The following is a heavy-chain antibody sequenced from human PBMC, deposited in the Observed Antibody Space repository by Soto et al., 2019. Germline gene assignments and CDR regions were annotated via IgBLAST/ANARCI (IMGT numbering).Heavy chain of an antibody. D-gene: IGHD3-10*01. CDR1: GFTFDDYA. V-gene: IGHV3-49*04. CDR2: IRSKAYGGTT. Sequence: LRLSCRASGFTFDDYAMSWVRQAPGTGLEWVGFIRSKAYGGTTEYAASVKGRFTISRDDSKSFAYRQMSSLKTEYTAVYFCARDGDYFVSGTYGYLDYWGLGTLVTVSS. J-gene: IGHJ4*02. CDR3: ARDGDYFVSGTYGYLDY.